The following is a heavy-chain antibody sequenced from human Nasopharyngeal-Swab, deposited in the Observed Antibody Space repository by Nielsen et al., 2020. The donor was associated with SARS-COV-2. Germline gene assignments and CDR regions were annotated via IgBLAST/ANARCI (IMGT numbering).Heavy chain of an antibody. J-gene: IGHJ4*02. Sequence: SETLSLTCTVSGGSVNSGSYYWNWIRQPPGKGLEWIGYIYYIGSTNYNPSLKSRVTISVDTSKNQFSLKLSSVTAADTAVYYCARDEGVGAPYFSYWGQGTLVSVSS. CDR1: GGSVNSGSYY. CDR2: IYYIGST. CDR3: ARDEGVGAPYFSY. D-gene: IGHD1-26*01. V-gene: IGHV4-61*01.